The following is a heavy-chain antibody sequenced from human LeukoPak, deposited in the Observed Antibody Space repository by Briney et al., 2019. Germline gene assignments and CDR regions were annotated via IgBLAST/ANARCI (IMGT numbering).Heavy chain of an antibody. Sequence: SETLSLTCTVSGGSISSSSYYWGWIRQPPGKGLEWIGSIYYSGSTYYNPSLKSRVTISVDTSKNQFSLKVNSVTAADTAIYYCARANIVLVTAQFDNWGQGTLVTVSS. CDR3: ARANIVLVTAQFDN. CDR1: GGSISSSSYY. V-gene: IGHV4-39*07. CDR2: IYYSGST. J-gene: IGHJ4*02. D-gene: IGHD2-21*02.